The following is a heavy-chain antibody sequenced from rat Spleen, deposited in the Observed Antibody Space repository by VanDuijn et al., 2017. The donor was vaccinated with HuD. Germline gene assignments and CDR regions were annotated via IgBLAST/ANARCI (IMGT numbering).Heavy chain of an antibody. J-gene: IGHJ2*01. CDR3: ARRHYGYTDYFDY. CDR1: GFTLSDYY. Sequence: EVQLVETGGGLVQPGRSLKLSCAASGFTLSDYYMAWVRQAPTKGLEWVATLSYDGGNTYYRDSVKGRFTVSRDNAKSTLSLQMDSLRSEDTATYYCARRHYGYTDYFDYWGQGVMVTVSS. D-gene: IGHD1-9*01. V-gene: IGHV5-29*01. CDR2: LSYDGGNT.